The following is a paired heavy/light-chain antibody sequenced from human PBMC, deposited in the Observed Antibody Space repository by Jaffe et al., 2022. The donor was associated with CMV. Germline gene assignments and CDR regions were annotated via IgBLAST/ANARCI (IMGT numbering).Light chain of an antibody. V-gene: IGKV3-20*01. CDR3: QQYGSSPIT. Sequence: EIVLTQYPGTLSLSPGERAALSCRASQSVSSSYLAWYQQKPGQAPRLLIYDSSSRATGIPDRFSGSGSGTDFTLSIRRLEPEDFAVYYCQQYGSSPITFGQGTRLEIE. CDR2: DSS. CDR1: QSVSSSY. J-gene: IGKJ5*01.
Heavy chain of an antibody. Sequence: EVQLVESGGGLGQPGGSLRLSCAVSGFTFRSYSMNWVRQAPGKGLEWVSYISSSSSTIYYADSVKGRFTISRDNAKNSLYLQMNSLRDEDTAVYYCARDSLLDYYDSSGYYYFDYWGQGTLVTVSS. CDR3: ARDSLLDYYDSSGYYYFDY. J-gene: IGHJ4*02. CDR1: GFTFRSYS. D-gene: IGHD3-22*01. CDR2: ISSSSSTI. V-gene: IGHV3-48*02.